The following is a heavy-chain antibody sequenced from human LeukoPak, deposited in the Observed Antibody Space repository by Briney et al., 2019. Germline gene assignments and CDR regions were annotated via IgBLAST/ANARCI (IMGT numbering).Heavy chain of an antibody. CDR2: ISYDGSNK. D-gene: IGHD3-16*01. J-gene: IGHJ4*02. CDR1: GFTFATYG. V-gene: IGHV3-30-3*01. Sequence: PGGSLRLSCAASGFTFATYGMHWVRQAPGKGLEWLSVISYDGSNKYYADSVKGRFTICRDNSKTTLYLQMNSLRAEDTAVYYCARGGGGDYIDYWGQGTLVTVSS. CDR3: ARGGGGDYIDY.